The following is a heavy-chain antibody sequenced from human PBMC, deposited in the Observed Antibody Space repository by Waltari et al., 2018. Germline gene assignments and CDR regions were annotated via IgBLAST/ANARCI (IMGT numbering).Heavy chain of an antibody. V-gene: IGHV4-61*03. D-gene: IGHD6-6*01. Sequence: QVQLQESGPGLVKPSETLSLTCAVSGGSVSGTRYYWNWIRQPPGKGLEWIGYVHNSASTNYNPSLNSRVIISVDASKNHFSLKLTSVTAADTAVYYCARDPIFSSSSGGFDYWGQGTLVTVSS. CDR3: ARDPIFSSSSGGFDY. CDR2: VHNSAST. CDR1: GGSVSGTRYY. J-gene: IGHJ4*02.